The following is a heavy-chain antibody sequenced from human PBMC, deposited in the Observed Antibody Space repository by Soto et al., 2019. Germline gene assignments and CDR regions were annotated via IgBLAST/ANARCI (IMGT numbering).Heavy chain of an antibody. Sequence: QVQLVQSGAEVKKPGASVKVSCKASGYTFTSYAMHWVRQAPGQRLEWMGWINAGNGNTKYSQKFQGRVTITRDTSASTAYMELSSLRSEDTAVYYCARTKCSSTSCYALSGPTFDYWGQGTLATVSS. CDR2: INAGNGNT. CDR1: GYTFTSYA. V-gene: IGHV1-3*01. D-gene: IGHD2-2*01. CDR3: ARTKCSSTSCYALSGPTFDY. J-gene: IGHJ4*02.